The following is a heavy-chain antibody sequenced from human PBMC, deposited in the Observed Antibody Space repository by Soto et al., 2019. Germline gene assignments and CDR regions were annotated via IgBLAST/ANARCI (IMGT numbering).Heavy chain of an antibody. CDR1: GFTFSSYA. J-gene: IGHJ6*03. CDR2: ISGSGGST. V-gene: IGHV3-23*01. D-gene: IGHD2-2*01. Sequence: GGSLRLSCAASGFTFSSYAMSWVRQAPGKGLEWVSAISGSGGSTYYADSVKGRFTISRDNSKNTLYLQMNSLRAEDTAVYYCAKDGEQEYCSSTSCEYYYYYYMDVWGKGTTVTVSS. CDR3: AKDGEQEYCSSTSCEYYYYYYMDV.